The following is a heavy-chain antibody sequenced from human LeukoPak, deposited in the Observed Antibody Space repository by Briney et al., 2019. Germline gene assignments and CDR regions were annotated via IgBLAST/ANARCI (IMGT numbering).Heavy chain of an antibody. Sequence: ASVKVSCKASGYTFTDYYLHWVRQAPGQGLEWMGRFNPNSGGTSSAQRFQGRVTMTRDTSISTAYMELSRLTSDDTAVYFCARTINYDFWSGYYYGMDVWGQGTTVTVSS. J-gene: IGHJ6*02. CDR2: FNPNSGGT. CDR3: ARTINYDFWSGYYYGMDV. V-gene: IGHV1-2*06. D-gene: IGHD3-3*01. CDR1: GYTFTDYY.